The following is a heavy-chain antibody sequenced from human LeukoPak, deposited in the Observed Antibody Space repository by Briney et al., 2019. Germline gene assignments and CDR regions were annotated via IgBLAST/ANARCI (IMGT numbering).Heavy chain of an antibody. D-gene: IGHD5/OR15-5a*01. V-gene: IGHV4-59*01. CDR1: GGSISSYY. J-gene: IGHJ4*02. CDR3: ARSRGLHDY. Sequence: SETLSLTCTVSGGSISSYYWSWIRQPPGKGLEWIGYIYYSGSTNYNPSLKSRVTISVDTSKNQFSLKLSSVTAADTAVYYCARSRGLHDYWGQGTLVTVSS. CDR2: IYYSGST.